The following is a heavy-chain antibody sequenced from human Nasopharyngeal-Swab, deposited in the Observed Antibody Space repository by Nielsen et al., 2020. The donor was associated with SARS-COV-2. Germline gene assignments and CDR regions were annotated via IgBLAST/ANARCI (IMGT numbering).Heavy chain of an antibody. CDR2: TYYRSKWYN. D-gene: IGHD2-15*01. V-gene: IGHV6-1*01. J-gene: IGHJ5*02. CDR1: GDSVSSNSAA. Sequence: SQTLSLTCAISGDSVSSNSAAWNWIRQSPSRGLEWLGRTYYRSKWYNDYAVSVKSRITINPDTSKNQFSLQLNSVTPEDTAVYYCARDQVYCSGGSCYPYNWFDPWGQGTLVTVSS. CDR3: ARDQVYCSGGSCYPYNWFDP.